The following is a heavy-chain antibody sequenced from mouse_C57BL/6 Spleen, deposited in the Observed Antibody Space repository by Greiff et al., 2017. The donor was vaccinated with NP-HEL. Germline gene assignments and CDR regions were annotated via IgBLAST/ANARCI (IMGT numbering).Heavy chain of an antibody. Sequence: VQLVESGGGLVQPKGSLKLSCAASGFSFNTYAMYWVRQAPGKGLEWVARIRSKSNNYATYYADSVKDRFTISRDDSESMLYLQMNNLKTEDTAMYYCVRGDGGMDYWGQGTSVTVSS. J-gene: IGHJ4*01. D-gene: IGHD3-3*01. CDR2: IRSKSNNYAT. CDR3: VRGDGGMDY. CDR1: GFSFNTYA. V-gene: IGHV10-1*01.